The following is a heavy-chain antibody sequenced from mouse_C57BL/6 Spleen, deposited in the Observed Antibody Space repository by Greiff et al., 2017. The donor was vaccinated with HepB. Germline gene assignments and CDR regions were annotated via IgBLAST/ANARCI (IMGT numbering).Heavy chain of an antibody. V-gene: IGHV5-17*01. D-gene: IGHD1-1*01. J-gene: IGHJ4*01. Sequence: DVHLVESGGGLVKPGGSLKLSCAASGFTFSDYGMHWVRQAPEKGLEWVAYISSGSSTIYYADTVKGRFTISRDNAKNTLFLQMTSLRSEDTAMYYCAGYGSSHRRAMDYWGQGTSVTVSS. CDR1: GFTFSDYG. CDR3: AGYGSSHRRAMDY. CDR2: ISSGSSTI.